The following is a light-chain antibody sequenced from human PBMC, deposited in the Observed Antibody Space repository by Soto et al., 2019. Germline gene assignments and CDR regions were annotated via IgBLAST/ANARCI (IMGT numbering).Light chain of an antibody. CDR3: MQALQTQYT. CDR2: LGS. V-gene: IGKV2-28*01. CDR1: QSLLHSNGYNY. J-gene: IGKJ2*01. Sequence: DIVMTQSPLSLPVTPGEPASISCRSSQSLLHSNGYNYLDWYVQKPGQSPQLLIYLGSDRASGVPDRFSGSGSGTDFTLKISRVEAEDVGVYYCMQALQTQYTFGQGTKLEIK.